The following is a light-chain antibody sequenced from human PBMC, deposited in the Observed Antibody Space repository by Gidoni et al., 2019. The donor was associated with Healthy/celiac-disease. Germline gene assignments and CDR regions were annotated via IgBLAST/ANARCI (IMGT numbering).Light chain of an antibody. CDR3: QQYNSYPWT. V-gene: IGKV1-5*01. CDR2: DAS. Sequence: DIQMTQSPSTLSASVGDRVPITCRASQSISSWLAWYQQKPGKAPKLLIYDASSLESGVPSRFSGSGSGTEFTLTISSLQPDDFATYYCQQYNSYPWTFGQXTKVEIK. J-gene: IGKJ1*01. CDR1: QSISSW.